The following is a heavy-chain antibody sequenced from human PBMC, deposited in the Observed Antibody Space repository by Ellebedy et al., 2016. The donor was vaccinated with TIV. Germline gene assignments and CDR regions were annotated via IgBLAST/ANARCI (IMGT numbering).Heavy chain of an antibody. Sequence: SETLSLTCAAHGGSFSEYYWSWIRQSPGMGLQWIGEIHPSGTTYYNPSHMSRVTISVDTSKNQFSLRLSSVTAADTAMYFCARGSDMYKSGNLWGQGTLVTVFS. CDR3: ARGSDMYKSGNL. J-gene: IGHJ5*02. D-gene: IGHD1-1*01. CDR2: IHPSGTT. CDR1: GGSFSEYY. V-gene: IGHV4-34*01.